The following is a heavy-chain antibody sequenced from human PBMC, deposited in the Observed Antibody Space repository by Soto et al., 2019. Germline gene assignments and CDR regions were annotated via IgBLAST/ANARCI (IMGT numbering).Heavy chain of an antibody. CDR1: GFTFNNYS. D-gene: IGHD3-22*01. V-gene: IGHV3-48*01. Sequence: EVQLVESGGGLVQPGGSLRLSCAASGFTFNNYSMNWVRQAPGSGLEWVSYISSSSSTVYYADSVNGRFTISRDNDKNSLYLQMHSLRAEATAMAYCARWNYDTTGYYKGALDYWGQGTLVTVSS. CDR3: ARWNYDTTGYYKGALDY. CDR2: ISSSSSTV. J-gene: IGHJ4*02.